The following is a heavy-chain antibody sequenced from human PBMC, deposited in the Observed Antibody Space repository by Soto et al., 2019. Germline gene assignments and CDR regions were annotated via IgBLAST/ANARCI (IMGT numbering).Heavy chain of an antibody. CDR1: GFTFSSYA. CDR3: TGGTVTTVGDYYYYYYMDV. D-gene: IGHD4-17*01. J-gene: IGHJ6*03. Sequence: GGSLRLSCAASGFTFSSYAMSWVRQAPGKGLEWVSAISGSGGSTYYADSVKGRFTISRDNSKNTLYLQMNSLRAEDTAVYYCTGGTVTTVGDYYYYYYMDVWGKGTTVTVSS. CDR2: ISGSGGST. V-gene: IGHV3-23*01.